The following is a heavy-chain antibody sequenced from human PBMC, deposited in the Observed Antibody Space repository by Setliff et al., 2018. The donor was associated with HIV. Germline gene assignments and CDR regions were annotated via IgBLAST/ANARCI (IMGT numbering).Heavy chain of an antibody. CDR3: ARGPSGYYYYYAMDV. Sequence: PSETLSLTCTVSGGSISSTGYYWVWIRQSPGKGLEWIGTMSYTGSTSYNPSLRSRVTISVDTSKNHFSLKMNSVTAADTAVYYCARGPSGYYYYYAMDVWAKGPRSPSP. CDR2: MSYTGST. V-gene: IGHV4-39*07. CDR1: GGSISSTGYY. J-gene: IGHJ6*02.